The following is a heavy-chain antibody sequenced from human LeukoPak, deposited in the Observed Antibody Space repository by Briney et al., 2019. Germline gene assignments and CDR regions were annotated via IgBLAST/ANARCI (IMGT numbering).Heavy chain of an antibody. CDR3: ARAQGYCGGGSCYTVDY. J-gene: IGHJ4*02. CDR1: GGSFSGYY. CDR2: INHSGST. Sequence: PSETLSLTCAVYGGSFSGYYWSWIRQPPGKGLEWIGEINHSGSTNYNPSLKSRVTISVDTSKNQFSLKLSSVTAADTAVYYCARAQGYCGGGSCYTVDYWGQGTLVTVSS. V-gene: IGHV4-34*01. D-gene: IGHD2-15*01.